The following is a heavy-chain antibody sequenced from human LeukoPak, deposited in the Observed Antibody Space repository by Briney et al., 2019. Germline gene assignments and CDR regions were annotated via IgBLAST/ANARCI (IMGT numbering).Heavy chain of an antibody. V-gene: IGHV5-51*01. J-gene: IGHJ4*02. CDR3: ARRGTSYTAYYFDS. CDR2: IYPGDSDT. Sequence: GESLKISCQGSGYSFTNYWIAWVRQMPGKGLEWMGIIYPGDSDTRYSPSFQGQVTISADKSISTACLQWSSLKASDTAMYYCARRGTSYTAYYFDSWGQGTLVTVSS. CDR1: GYSFTNYW. D-gene: IGHD1-26*01.